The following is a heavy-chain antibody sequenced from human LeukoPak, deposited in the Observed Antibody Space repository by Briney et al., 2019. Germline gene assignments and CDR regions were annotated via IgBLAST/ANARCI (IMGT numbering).Heavy chain of an antibody. CDR2: ISYDGTNE. V-gene: IGHV3-30-3*01. Sequence: GGSLRLSCTASGFKFNNYAMHWVRQAPGKGLEWVAVISYDGTNEDYADSVKGRFTISRDNSKNTLYLQMNSLRVEDTAVYYCAVATDFSVYYYYMDVWGKGTTVTVSS. CDR1: GFKFNNYA. CDR3: AVATDFSVYYYYMDV. J-gene: IGHJ6*03. D-gene: IGHD3-3*01.